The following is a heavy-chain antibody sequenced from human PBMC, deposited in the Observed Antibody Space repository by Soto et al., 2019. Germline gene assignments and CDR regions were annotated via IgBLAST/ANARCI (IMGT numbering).Heavy chain of an antibody. D-gene: IGHD5-18*01. Sequence: QVQLVQSGAEVKKPGASVKVSCKASGYTFTSYYMHWVRQAPGQGLEWMGIINPSGGSTSYAQKFQGRVTMTRDTSTNTVYMELSSLRSEDTAVYYCARDPAPYGYEGAFDYWGQGTLVTVSS. CDR3: ARDPAPYGYEGAFDY. V-gene: IGHV1-46*01. J-gene: IGHJ4*02. CDR1: GYTFTSYY. CDR2: INPSGGST.